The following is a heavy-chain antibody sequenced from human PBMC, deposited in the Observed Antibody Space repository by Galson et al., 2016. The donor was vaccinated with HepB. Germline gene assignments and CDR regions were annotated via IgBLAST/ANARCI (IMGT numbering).Heavy chain of an antibody. J-gene: IGHJ4*02. CDR3: AMTEFCRGGNCYPDY. V-gene: IGHV3-7*02. D-gene: IGHD2-15*01. CDR2: IGQDGSER. Sequence: SLRLSCAAADFSFSSYWMTWVRQAPGKGLEWVANIGQDGSERHYVDSVEGRFTISRDNDRTSLSLQMDSLRAEDTAVYYCAMTEFCRGGNCYPDYWGQGTLVTVSS. CDR1: DFSFSSYW.